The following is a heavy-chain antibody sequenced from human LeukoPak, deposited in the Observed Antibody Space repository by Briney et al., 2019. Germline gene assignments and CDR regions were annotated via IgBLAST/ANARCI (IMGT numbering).Heavy chain of an antibody. CDR2: INTDGSDT. D-gene: IGHD3-22*01. CDR1: GFTFRSNW. Sequence: GGSLRLSCAASGFTFRSNWMPWVRQGPGKGLVWVSRINTDGSDTTYADSVKGRFTISRDNAKNTLYLQMNSLRAEDTAVYYCARERSYYYDSSGLEYWGQGTLVTVSS. V-gene: IGHV3-74*01. J-gene: IGHJ4*02. CDR3: ARERSYYYDSSGLEY.